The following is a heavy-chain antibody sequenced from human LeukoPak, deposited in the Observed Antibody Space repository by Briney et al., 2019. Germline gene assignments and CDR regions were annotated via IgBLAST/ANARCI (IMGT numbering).Heavy chain of an antibody. Sequence: GGSLRLSCAASGFTFSGSAMHWVRQASGKGLEWVGRIRSKANSYATAYAASVKGRFTISGDGSKNTAYLQMNSLKTEDTAVYYCTTEGDYDYVWGSQIPRDYWGQGTLVTVSS. D-gene: IGHD3-16*01. V-gene: IGHV3-73*01. CDR3: TTEGDYDYVWGSQIPRDY. CDR2: IRSKANSYAT. CDR1: GFTFSGSA. J-gene: IGHJ4*02.